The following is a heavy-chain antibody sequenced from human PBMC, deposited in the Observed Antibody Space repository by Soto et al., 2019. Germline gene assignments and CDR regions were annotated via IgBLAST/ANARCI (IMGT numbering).Heavy chain of an antibody. V-gene: IGHV2-5*02. CDR2: KYWDDDR. J-gene: IGHJ2*01. Sequence: QITLKESGPTLVKPTQTLTLTCSFSGFSLSTNRGAVAWIRHPPGKALEFLALKYWDDDRRYSTSLKTRLSINKETSKNQVVLKMTNMDPADTSTYFCARTPYDSADYKRVAWYLDFWGPGPLVTVSS. CDR1: GFSLSTNRGA. D-gene: IGHD3-22*01. CDR3: ARTPYDSADYKRVAWYLDF.